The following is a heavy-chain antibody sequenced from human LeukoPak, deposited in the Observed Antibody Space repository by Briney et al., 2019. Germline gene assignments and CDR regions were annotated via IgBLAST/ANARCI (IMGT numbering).Heavy chain of an antibody. Sequence: SETLSLTCTVSGGSISSSSYYWGWIRQPPGEGLQWLGSIYYSGSPYDNPSLKSRVTISVGTSKNQFSLKLSSVTAADTAVYYCARLLHDTRGYYYFDYWGPGTLVTVSS. J-gene: IGHJ4*02. CDR3: ARLLHDTRGYYYFDY. CDR1: GGSISSSSYY. V-gene: IGHV4-39*01. D-gene: IGHD3-22*01. CDR2: IYYSGSP.